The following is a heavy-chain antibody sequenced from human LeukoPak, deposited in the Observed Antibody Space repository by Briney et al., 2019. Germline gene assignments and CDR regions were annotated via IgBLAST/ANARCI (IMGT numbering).Heavy chain of an antibody. Sequence: ASVKVSCKSSGYTFTTYGITWVRQAPGQGLEWMGWISTDNGDTNYAQKLQGRVTLTTDTSTSTAYMELRSLRSDDTAVYYCARDQGIVGAMADYWGQGTLVTVSS. V-gene: IGHV1-18*01. D-gene: IGHD1-26*01. CDR3: ARDQGIVGAMADY. CDR1: GYTFTTYG. J-gene: IGHJ4*02. CDR2: ISTDNGDT.